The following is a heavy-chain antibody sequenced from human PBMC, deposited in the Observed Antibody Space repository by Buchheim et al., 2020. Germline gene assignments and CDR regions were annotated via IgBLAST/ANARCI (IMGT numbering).Heavy chain of an antibody. Sequence: QVQLQESGPGLVKPSQTLSLTCAVSGGSISSGGYSWSWIRQPPGKGLEWIGYINYIGSTNYNPSLKSRATISVDTSKNRFSLKLGYVTAADTAVYYCAGVGGVTSNYFDYWGQGTL. J-gene: IGHJ4*02. CDR2: INYIGST. D-gene: IGHD3-10*01. CDR3: AGVGGVTSNYFDY. CDR1: GGSISSGGYS. V-gene: IGHV4-30-4*07.